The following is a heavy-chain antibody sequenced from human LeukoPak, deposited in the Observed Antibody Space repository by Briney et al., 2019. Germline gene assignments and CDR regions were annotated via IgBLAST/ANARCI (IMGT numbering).Heavy chain of an antibody. J-gene: IGHJ6*04. D-gene: IGHD4-17*01. CDR3: ARTSYGAPMDV. V-gene: IGHV4-59*01. Sequence: PETLSLTCTVSGGYISTYYWTWIRHSPGRGLEWIGHIHHSGSADYKPSLMSRVSISVDTSNNQFFLKLTSLTAADTAVYYCARTSYGAPMDVWGKGTTVTVSS. CDR2: IHHSGSA. CDR1: GGYISTYY.